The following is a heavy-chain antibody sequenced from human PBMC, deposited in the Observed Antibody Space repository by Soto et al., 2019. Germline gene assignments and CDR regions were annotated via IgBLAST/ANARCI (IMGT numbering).Heavy chain of an antibody. CDR1: GFTFSSYS. CDR3: ARVVPAAIPPYYYYYGMDV. Sequence: GGSLRLSCAASGFTFSSYSMNWVRPAPGKGLEWVSSISSSSSYIYYADSVKGRFTISRDNAKNSLYLQMNSLRAEDTAVYYCARVVPAAIPPYYYYYGMDVWGQGTTVTVSS. D-gene: IGHD2-2*01. J-gene: IGHJ6*02. CDR2: ISSSSSYI. V-gene: IGHV3-21*01.